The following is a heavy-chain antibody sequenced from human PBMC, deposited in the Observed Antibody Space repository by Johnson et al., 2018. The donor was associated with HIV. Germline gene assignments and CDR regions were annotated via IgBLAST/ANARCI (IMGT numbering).Heavy chain of an antibody. CDR2: ISYDGTRK. J-gene: IGHJ3*02. Sequence: QVQLVESGGGVVQPGRSLRLSCAASGFAFSSYAMHWVRQAPGQGLEWVAVISYDGTRKYQADSVKGRFTISRDNSKNTLFMQMNSLRGEDTAVYYCARGLTGEQVDIWGQGTMVTVSS. V-gene: IGHV3-30*04. CDR3: ARGLTGEQVDI. D-gene: IGHD3-16*01. CDR1: GFAFSSYA.